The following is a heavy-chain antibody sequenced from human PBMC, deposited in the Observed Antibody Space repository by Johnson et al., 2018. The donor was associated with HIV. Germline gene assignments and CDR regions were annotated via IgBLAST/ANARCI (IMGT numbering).Heavy chain of an antibody. D-gene: IGHD1-7*01. CDR3: AREGELGMDAFDI. J-gene: IGHJ3*02. V-gene: IGHV3-30*14. CDR2: IYSGGST. Sequence: QVQLVESGGGVVQPGRSLRLSCAASGFTFSSYAIHWVRQAPGKGLEWVAVIYSGGSTYYADSVKGRFTISRDNSKNTLYLQMNSLRAEDTAVYYCAREGELGMDAFDIWGQGTMVTVSS. CDR1: GFTFSSYA.